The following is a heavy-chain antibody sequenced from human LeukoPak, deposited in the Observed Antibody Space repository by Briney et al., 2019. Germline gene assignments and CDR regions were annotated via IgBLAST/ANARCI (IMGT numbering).Heavy chain of an antibody. J-gene: IGHJ4*02. CDR2: IYYSGST. V-gene: IGHV4-31*03. CDR1: GGSISSGGYY. CDR3: ARVVNCSGGSCSYYYDSSGYYRTPYYFDY. D-gene: IGHD3-22*01. Sequence: SQTLSLTCTVSGGSISSGGYYWSWIRQHPGKGLEWIGCIYYSGSTYYNPSLKSRVTISVDTSKNQFSLKLSSVTAADTAVYYCARVVNCSGGSCSYYYDSSGYYRTPYYFDYWGQGTLVTVSS.